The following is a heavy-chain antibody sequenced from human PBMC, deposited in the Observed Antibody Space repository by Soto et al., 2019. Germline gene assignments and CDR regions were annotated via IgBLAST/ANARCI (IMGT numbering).Heavy chain of an antibody. CDR1: GFTFSDSW. D-gene: IGHD4-17*01. J-gene: IGHJ4*02. CDR3: AKHGYYVFDS. Sequence: GGSLRLSCAASGFTFSDSWMGWVRQAPGKGLEWVANINQHGSQKQYVDSVKGRFTISRDNVKNSLYLEMNSLRGEDAAVYFCAKHGYYVFDSWGQGTLVTVSS. V-gene: IGHV3-7*01. CDR2: INQHGSQK.